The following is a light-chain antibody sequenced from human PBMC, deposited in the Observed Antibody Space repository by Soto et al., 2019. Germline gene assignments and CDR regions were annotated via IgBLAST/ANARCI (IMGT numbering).Light chain of an antibody. Sequence: QSVLTQPHSASGTPGQRVTISCSGSSSNIGTSSVHWFQQLPGTAPKLLISTTNQRPSGVPERCSGSNSGTSASLAISGLQSEDEADYYCAAWDDSLNGHVFGTGTKLTVL. CDR3: AAWDDSLNGHV. V-gene: IGLV1-44*01. CDR1: SSNIGTSS. J-gene: IGLJ1*01. CDR2: TTN.